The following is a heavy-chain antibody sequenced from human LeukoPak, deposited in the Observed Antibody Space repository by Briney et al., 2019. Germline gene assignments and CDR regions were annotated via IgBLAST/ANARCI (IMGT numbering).Heavy chain of an antibody. CDR2: ISYSVRT. Sequence: SETLSLTCAVSGGSITSSKSFWGWIRQPPGKELELNGIISYSVRTDSHPSLKSGSPISTDTSTNQFSLKLTSVTAADTAVYYCAGLGVMVLVYQFEYWGGRTPVTVSS. J-gene: IGHJ4*02. CDR3: AGLGVMVLVYQFEY. V-gene: IGHV4-39*07. CDR1: GGSITSSKSF. D-gene: IGHD2-8*01.